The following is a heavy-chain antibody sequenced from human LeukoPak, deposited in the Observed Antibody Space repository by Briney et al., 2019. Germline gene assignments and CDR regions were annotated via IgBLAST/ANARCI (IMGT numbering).Heavy chain of an antibody. J-gene: IGHJ4*02. V-gene: IGHV3-23*01. CDR2: ISGSGGST. CDR3: AKDQVFFVDY. D-gene: IGHD2-21*01. CDR1: GFTFSSYG. Sequence: GGSLRLSCAASGFTFSSYGMSWVRQAPGKGLEWVSAISGSGGSTYYADSVKGRFTISRDNSKNTLYLQVNSLRAEDTAVYYCAKDQVFFVDYWGQGTLVTVSS.